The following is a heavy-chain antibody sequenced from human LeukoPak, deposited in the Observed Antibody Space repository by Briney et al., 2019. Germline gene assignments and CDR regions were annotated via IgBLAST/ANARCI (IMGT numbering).Heavy chain of an antibody. CDR2: INPSGGST. Sequence: ASVKVSCKASGGTFSKYTISWVRQRPGQGLEWMGIINPSGGSTSYAQKFQGRVTMTRDTSTSTVYMELSSLRSEDTAVYYCARVTAGGERSSELDYWGRGTLVTVSS. CDR3: ARVTAGGERSSELDY. V-gene: IGHV1-46*01. CDR1: GGTFSKYT. D-gene: IGHD2-8*02. J-gene: IGHJ4*02.